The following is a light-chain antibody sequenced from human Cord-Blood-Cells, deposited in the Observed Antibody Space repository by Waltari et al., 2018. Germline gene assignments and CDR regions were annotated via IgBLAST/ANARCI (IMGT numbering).Light chain of an antibody. J-gene: IGLJ2*01. Sequence: SYELTPPPSVSVSPVQTASLTCSGDNLGDKYACWYQQKPGQSPVLVIYQDSKRTSGIPERFSGSNSGNTATLTISGTQARDEADYYCQAWDSSTVVFGGGTKLTVL. CDR2: QDS. CDR3: QAWDSSTVV. CDR1: NLGDKY. V-gene: IGLV3-1*01.